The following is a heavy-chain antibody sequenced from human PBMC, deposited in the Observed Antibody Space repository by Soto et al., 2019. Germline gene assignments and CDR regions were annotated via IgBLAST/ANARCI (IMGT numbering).Heavy chain of an antibody. J-gene: IGHJ4*02. D-gene: IGHD5-18*01. CDR1: GFSLSTSGVS. Sequence: QITLKESGPTLVKPTQTLTLTCTFSGFSLSTSGVSVGWIRQPPGKALEWLVVIYWDDDKRYRPSLKSRLTITKDTSKNQVVLTMTNVDPVDTATYYCAHRFSLWGGRGYSSYWGQGTLVTVSS. V-gene: IGHV2-5*02. CDR3: AHRFSLWGGRGYSSY. CDR2: IYWDDDK.